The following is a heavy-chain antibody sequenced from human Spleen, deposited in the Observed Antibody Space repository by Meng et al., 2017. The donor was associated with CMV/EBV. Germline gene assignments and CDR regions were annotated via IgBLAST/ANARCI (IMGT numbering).Heavy chain of an antibody. Sequence: GESLKISCKASGYSFTYHWIGWVRQMPGKGLEWMGIIHPGDSDTRYSPSFQGQVTISADKSITTAYLQWSSLKASDTAMYYCARAGYGSGRYYKEYYFDYWGQGALVTVSS. J-gene: IGHJ4*02. CDR3: ARAGYGSGRYYKEYYFDY. CDR1: GYSFTYHW. CDR2: IHPGDSDT. D-gene: IGHD3-10*01. V-gene: IGHV5-51*01.